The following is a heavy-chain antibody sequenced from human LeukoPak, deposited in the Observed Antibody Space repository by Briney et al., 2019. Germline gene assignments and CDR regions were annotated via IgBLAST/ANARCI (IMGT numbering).Heavy chain of an antibody. V-gene: IGHV3-30*03. CDR3: ARVTDYGSGPLDY. J-gene: IGHJ4*02. D-gene: IGHD3-10*01. CDR1: GFTFSSYG. CDR2: ISYDGSNK. Sequence: GRSLRLSCAASGFTFSSYGMHWVRQAPGKGLEWVAVISYDGSNKYYADSVKGRFTISRDNSKNTLYLQMNSLRAEDTAVYYCARVTDYGSGPLDYWGQGTLVTVSS.